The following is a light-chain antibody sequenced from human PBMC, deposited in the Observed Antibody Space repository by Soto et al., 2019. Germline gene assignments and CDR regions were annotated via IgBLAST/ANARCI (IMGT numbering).Light chain of an antibody. J-gene: IGLJ1*01. CDR2: DVN. Sequence: QSVLTQPPSASGSPGQSVTISCTGTSSDVGGYLYVSWYQQHPGKAPKLLIYDVNQRPSGVPDRFSGSKADNTASFTVSGLQAEDEADYYCFSYAGSDSGVFGTGTKVTVL. V-gene: IGLV2-8*01. CDR3: FSYAGSDSGV. CDR1: SSDVGGYLY.